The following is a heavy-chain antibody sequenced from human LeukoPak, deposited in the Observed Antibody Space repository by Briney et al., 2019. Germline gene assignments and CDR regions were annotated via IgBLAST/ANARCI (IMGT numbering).Heavy chain of an antibody. Sequence: PGGSLRLSCEASGFTFSSYAMSWVRQAPGKGLEWVSSISGSGSNTYYADSVKGRFTISRDNSKNTLYLQMNSLRAVDTAVYYCAKDSIPRYYDGTEPTFDYWGQGTLVTVSS. CDR1: GFTFSSYA. V-gene: IGHV3-23*01. CDR2: ISGSGSNT. D-gene: IGHD3-22*01. CDR3: AKDSIPRYYDGTEPTFDY. J-gene: IGHJ4*02.